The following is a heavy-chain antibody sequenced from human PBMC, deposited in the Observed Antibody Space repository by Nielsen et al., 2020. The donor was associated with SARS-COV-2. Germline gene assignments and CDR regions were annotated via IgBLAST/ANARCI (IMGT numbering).Heavy chain of an antibody. D-gene: IGHD5-18*01. V-gene: IGHV1-69*01. Sequence: WVRQAPGQGLEWMGGIIPIFGTANYAQKFQGRVTITADESTSTAYMELSSLRAEDTAVYYCARVKPDTAMADYYYGMDVRGQGTTVTVSS. J-gene: IGHJ6*02. CDR3: ARVKPDTAMADYYYGMDV. CDR2: IIPIFGTA.